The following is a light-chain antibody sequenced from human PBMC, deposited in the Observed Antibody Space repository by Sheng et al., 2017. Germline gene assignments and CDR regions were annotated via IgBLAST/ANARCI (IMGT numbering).Light chain of an antibody. CDR1: LTVNTNY. V-gene: IGKV3-20*01. Sequence: EILLTQSPGTLSLSPGERATLSCRASLTVNTNYLAWYQKRPGQAPRVLIYGASNRATGIPDRFSGSGSGRDFTLTISRLEPEDFAVYYCQQYGSSPWTFGHGTKVE. CDR2: GAS. CDR3: QQYGSSPWT. J-gene: IGKJ1*01.